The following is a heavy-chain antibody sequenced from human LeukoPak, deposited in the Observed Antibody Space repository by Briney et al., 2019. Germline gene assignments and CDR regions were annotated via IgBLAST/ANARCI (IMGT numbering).Heavy chain of an antibody. J-gene: IGHJ5*02. Sequence: SETLSLTCTVSGGSISYYYWSWIRQPAGKGLEWIGRIYTSGSTNYNPSLKSRVTMSVNTPKNQFSLKLSSVTAADTAVYYCARDGGYSSFDPWGQGTLVTVSS. CDR1: GGSISYYY. CDR2: IYTSGST. V-gene: IGHV4-4*07. D-gene: IGHD3-22*01. CDR3: ARDGGYSSFDP.